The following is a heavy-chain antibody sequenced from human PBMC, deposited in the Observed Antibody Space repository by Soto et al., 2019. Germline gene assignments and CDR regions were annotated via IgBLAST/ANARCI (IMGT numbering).Heavy chain of an antibody. V-gene: IGHV4-4*02. J-gene: IGHJ4*02. CDR1: GGSISSSNW. CDR3: ARWGGVYGGTTPKIVMGFDY. Sequence: SETLSLTCAVSGGSISSSNWWSWVRQPPGKGLEWSGEIYHSGSTNSNPSLKGRVTISVDKSKNQFSLKLSSVTAADTAVYYCARWGGVYGGTTPKIVMGFDYWGQGTLVTVSS. CDR2: IYHSGST. D-gene: IGHD2-8*01.